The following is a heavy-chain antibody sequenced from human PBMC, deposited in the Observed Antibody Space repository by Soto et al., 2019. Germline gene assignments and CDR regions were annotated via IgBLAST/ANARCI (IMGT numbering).Heavy chain of an antibody. J-gene: IGHJ5*02. CDR3: PVWSVAARPVRQNWLDP. CDR2: INHSGST. D-gene: IGHD6-6*01. CDR1: GRSLSGYY. V-gene: IGHV4-34*01. Sequence: PSETLSLTCAVYGRSLSGYYWSWIRQPPRKGLEWIGEINHSGSTNYNPSLKSRLTISVHTSKNQFSLKLTSLTSPDTAVYYCPVWSVAARPVRQNWLDPWGQGALVEVSS.